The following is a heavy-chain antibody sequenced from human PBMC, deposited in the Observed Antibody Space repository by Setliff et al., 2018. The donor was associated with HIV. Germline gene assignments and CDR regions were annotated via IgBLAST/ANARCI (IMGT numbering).Heavy chain of an antibody. J-gene: IGHJ5*02. Sequence: SETLSLTCGVSGYSLTSGYYWGWIRQPPGKGLEWIGSIYYNEKTYYNPSLKGRVTISVDTSKNQFSLKLSSVTAADAAVYYCASRVYYYDSSGYLREEGFDPWGQGTLVTVSS. D-gene: IGHD3-22*01. V-gene: IGHV4-38-2*01. CDR3: ASRVYYYDSSGYLREEGFDP. CDR2: IYYNEKT. CDR1: GYSLTSGYY.